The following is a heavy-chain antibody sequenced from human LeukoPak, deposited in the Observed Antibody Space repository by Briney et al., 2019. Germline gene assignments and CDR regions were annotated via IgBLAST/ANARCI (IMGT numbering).Heavy chain of an antibody. CDR2: INPSGGST. D-gene: IGHD1-1*01. V-gene: IGHV1-46*01. J-gene: IGHJ4*02. Sequence: ASVKVSCKASGYTFTTYYLHWVQQAPGQGLEWMGIINPSGGSTDYAQKFQGRVTVTRDMSTSTVFMELSSLRSEDTAMYYCARERHATFYFDYWGQGSLVTVSS. CDR3: ARERHATFYFDY. CDR1: GYTFTTYY.